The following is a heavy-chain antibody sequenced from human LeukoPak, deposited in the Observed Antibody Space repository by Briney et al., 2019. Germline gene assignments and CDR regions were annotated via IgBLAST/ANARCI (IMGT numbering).Heavy chain of an antibody. Sequence: ASVKVSCKASGYTFTSYGISWVRQAPGQGLERMGWISAYNGNTNYAQKLQGRVTMTTDTSTSTAYMELRSLRSDDTAVYYCARDIVVVPAAPPPYYYYGMDVWGKGTTVTVSS. CDR2: ISAYNGNT. J-gene: IGHJ6*04. D-gene: IGHD2-2*01. V-gene: IGHV1-18*04. CDR1: GYTFTSYG. CDR3: ARDIVVVPAAPPPYYYYGMDV.